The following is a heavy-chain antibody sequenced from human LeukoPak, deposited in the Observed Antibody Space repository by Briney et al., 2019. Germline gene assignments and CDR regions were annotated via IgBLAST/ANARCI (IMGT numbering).Heavy chain of an antibody. V-gene: IGHV1-69*13. D-gene: IGHD3-9*01. CDR1: GGTFSSYA. CDR3: AKELHYDILTGGDFDY. J-gene: IGHJ4*02. Sequence: SAKHSCKASGGTFSSYAISWVREAPGQGLEWVGGIIPIFGTANYAQKFQGRVTITADESTSTAYMELTSLRAEDTAVYYCAKELHYDILTGGDFDYWGQGTLVTVSS. CDR2: IIPIFGTA.